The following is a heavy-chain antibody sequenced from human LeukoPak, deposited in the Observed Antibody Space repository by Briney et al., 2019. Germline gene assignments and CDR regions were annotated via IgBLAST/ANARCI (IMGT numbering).Heavy chain of an antibody. J-gene: IGHJ6*03. CDR1: GYTFTGYY. CDR3: ARQRRRDYYYYYMDV. V-gene: IGHV1-69*05. D-gene: IGHD6-25*01. CDR2: IIPIFGTA. Sequence: SVKVSCKASGYTFTGYYMHWVRQAPGQGLEWMGGIIPIFGTANHAQKFQGRVTITTDESTSIAYMELSSLRSEDTAVYYCARQRRRDYYYYYMDVWGKGTTVTVSS.